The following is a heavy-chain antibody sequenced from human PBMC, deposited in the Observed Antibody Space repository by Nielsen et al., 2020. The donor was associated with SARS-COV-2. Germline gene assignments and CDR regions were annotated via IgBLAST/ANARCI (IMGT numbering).Heavy chain of an antibody. Sequence: GESLKISCTASGFTFGDYAMSWVRQAPGKGLEWVGRIKSKTDGGTTDYAAPVKGRFTISRDDSKNTLYLQMNSLKTEDTAVYYCTTDRDIVVVVAADAVYFDYWGQGTLVTVSS. CDR1: GFTFGDYA. D-gene: IGHD2-15*01. J-gene: IGHJ4*02. V-gene: IGHV3-15*01. CDR2: IKSKTDGGTT. CDR3: TTDRDIVVVVAADAVYFDY.